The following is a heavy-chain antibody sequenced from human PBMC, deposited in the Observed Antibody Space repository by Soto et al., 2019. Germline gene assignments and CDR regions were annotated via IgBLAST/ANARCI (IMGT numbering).Heavy chain of an antibody. D-gene: IGHD2-2*01. CDR2: IYHSGST. V-gene: IGHV4-4*02. CDR3: ARDDHIVVVPTSLGATDV. J-gene: IGHJ6*02. Sequence: LSLTFAVYGXSISSNKWWSWVRQPPGKGLEWIGEIYHSGSTNYNPSLKSRVTISLDKSKNQFSLKLTSVTAADSAVYYCARDDHIVVVPTSLGATDVWGQGTTVTVSS. CDR1: GXSISSNKW.